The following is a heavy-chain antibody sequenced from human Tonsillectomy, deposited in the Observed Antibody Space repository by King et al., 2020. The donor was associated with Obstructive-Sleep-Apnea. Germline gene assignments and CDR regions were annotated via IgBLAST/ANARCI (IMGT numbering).Heavy chain of an antibody. D-gene: IGHD3-22*01. V-gene: IGHV4-4*02. Sequence: MQLQESGPGLVKPSGTLSLTCAVSGGSISSSNWWSGVRQPPGKGLEWIGEIYHSGSTNYNPSLRSRFTISVDKSKNQFSLKLSSVTAADTAVYYCVRDPGHSSGMFDYWGQGTLVTVSS. CDR2: IYHSGST. CDR1: GGSISSSNW. CDR3: VRDPGHSSGMFDY. J-gene: IGHJ4*02.